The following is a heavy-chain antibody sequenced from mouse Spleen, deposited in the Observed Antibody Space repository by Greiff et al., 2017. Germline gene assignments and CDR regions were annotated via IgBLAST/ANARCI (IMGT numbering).Heavy chain of an antibody. CDR1: GFNIKDYY. D-gene: IGHD1-2*01. J-gene: IGHJ2*01. CDR2: IDPENGNT. V-gene: IGHV14-1*02. Sequence: VQLKQSGAELVRPGALVKLSCKASGFNIKDYYMHWVKQRPEQGLEWIGWIDPENGNTIYDPKFQGKASITADTSSNTAYLQLSSLTSEDTAVYYCARWVTTAPFDYWGQGTTLTVSS. CDR3: ARWVTTAPFDY.